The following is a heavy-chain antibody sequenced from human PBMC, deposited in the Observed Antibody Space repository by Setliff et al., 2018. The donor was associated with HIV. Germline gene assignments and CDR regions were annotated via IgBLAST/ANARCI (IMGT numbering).Heavy chain of an antibody. CDR3: ARDLLGSSSLVDY. Sequence: PSETLSLTCTVSGGSIISSTYFWGWIRQPPGKGLECIGNIYYSGSTSYNPSLKSRVIISLDTSKNQISPKLNSVTAADTAVYYCARDLLGSSSLVDYWGQGTLVTVSS. J-gene: IGHJ4*02. D-gene: IGHD6-6*01. CDR2: IYYSGST. CDR1: GGSIISSTYF. V-gene: IGHV4-39*07.